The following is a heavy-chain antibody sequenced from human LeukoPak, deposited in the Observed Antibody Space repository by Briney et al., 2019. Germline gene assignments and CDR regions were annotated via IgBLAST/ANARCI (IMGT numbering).Heavy chain of an antibody. D-gene: IGHD4-23*01. V-gene: IGHV3-23*01. CDR1: GFTFSSYA. J-gene: IGHJ4*02. CDR2: ISGSGGST. CDR3: ARDDYGGINLFDY. Sequence: GGSLRLSCAASGFTFSSYAMSWVRQAPGKGLEWVSAISGSGGSTYYADSVKGRFTISRDNSKNTLYLQMNSLRAEDTAVYYCARDDYGGINLFDYWGQGTLVTVSS.